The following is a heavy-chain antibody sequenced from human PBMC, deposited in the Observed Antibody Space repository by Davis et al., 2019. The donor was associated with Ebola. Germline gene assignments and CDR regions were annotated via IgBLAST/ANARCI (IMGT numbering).Heavy chain of an antibody. V-gene: IGHV4-59*08. D-gene: IGHD1-26*01. CDR1: GGSISSFY. CDR2: IDYTGST. Sequence: SETLSLTCTVSGGSISSFYWSWIRQPPGKGLEWIGYIDYTGSTNYNPSLQNRVTISVDTSKNQFSLKVNSVTAADTAVYYCARLDSGSYGGLDYWGQGTLVTVSS. CDR3: ARLDSGSYGGLDY. J-gene: IGHJ4*02.